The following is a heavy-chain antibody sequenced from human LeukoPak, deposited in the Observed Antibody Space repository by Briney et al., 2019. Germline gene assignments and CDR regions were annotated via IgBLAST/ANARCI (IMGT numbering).Heavy chain of an antibody. Sequence: GGSLRLSCAASGFTFSSYAMYWVRQAPGQGLEWVSGIFGSGGSTHYADSVKGRFTISRDNSKNTLYLQMNSLRAEDTAVYYCAKDRSYGSGNWFDPGGQGTLVTVSS. V-gene: IGHV3-23*01. CDR1: GFTFSSYA. CDR2: IFGSGGST. J-gene: IGHJ5*02. D-gene: IGHD3-10*01. CDR3: AKDRSYGSGNWFDP.